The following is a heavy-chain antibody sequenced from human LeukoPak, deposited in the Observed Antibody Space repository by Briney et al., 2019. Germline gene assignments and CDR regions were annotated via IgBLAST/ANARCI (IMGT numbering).Heavy chain of an antibody. J-gene: IGHJ5*02. CDR1: GYSFTSYW. V-gene: IGHV5-51*01. Sequence: PGESLKISCKGSGYSFTSYWIGWVRQMPGKGLEWMGIIYPGDSDTRYSPSFQGQVTISADKSISTTYLQWSSLKASDTAMYYCARHHSSGWYSLVDWFDPWGQGTLVTVSS. CDR3: ARHHSSGWYSLVDWFDP. D-gene: IGHD6-19*01. CDR2: IYPGDSDT.